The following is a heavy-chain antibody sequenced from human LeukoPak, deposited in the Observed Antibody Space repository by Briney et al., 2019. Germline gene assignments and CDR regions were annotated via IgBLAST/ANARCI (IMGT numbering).Heavy chain of an antibody. CDR1: GFTFSSYS. CDR2: ISSSSSTI. J-gene: IGHJ5*02. V-gene: IGHV3-48*04. CDR3: ANRRGGTTYYYDSSGYPSWFDP. Sequence: PGGSLRLSCAASGFTFSSYSMNWVRQAPGKGLEWVSYISSSSSTIYYADSVKGRFTISRDNAKNSLYLQMNSPRAEDTAVYYCANRRGGTTYYYDSSGYPSWFDPWGQGTLVTVSS. D-gene: IGHD3-22*01.